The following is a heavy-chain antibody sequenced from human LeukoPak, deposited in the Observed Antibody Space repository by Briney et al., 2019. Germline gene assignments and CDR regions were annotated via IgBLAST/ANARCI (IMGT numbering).Heavy chain of an antibody. D-gene: IGHD3-16*02. Sequence: PGGSLRLSCATSQFNFNKFGMTWVRQAPGKGLEWVASISGNGDSIQYAASVQGRFAISRDNSKNTLYLQMNSLRAEDTAVYYCAKSAPEYVWGSYRSRSIDYWGQGTLVIVSA. V-gene: IGHV3-23*01. CDR2: ISGNGDSI. J-gene: IGHJ4*02. CDR3: AKSAPEYVWGSYRSRSIDY. CDR1: QFNFNKFG.